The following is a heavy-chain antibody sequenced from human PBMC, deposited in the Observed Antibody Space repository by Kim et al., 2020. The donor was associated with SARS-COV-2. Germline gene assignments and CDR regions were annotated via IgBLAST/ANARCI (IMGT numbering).Heavy chain of an antibody. Sequence: SETLSLTCTVSGGSISSYYWSWIRQPPGKGLEWIGYIYYSGSTNYNPSLKSRVTISVDTSKNQFSLKLSSVTAADTAVYYCARHRGGYLRAAVPYFYYWG. CDR3: ARHRGGYLRAAVPYFYY. CDR2: IYYSGST. J-gene: IGHJ4*01. D-gene: IGHD3-16*02. V-gene: IGHV4-59*08. CDR1: GGSISSYY.